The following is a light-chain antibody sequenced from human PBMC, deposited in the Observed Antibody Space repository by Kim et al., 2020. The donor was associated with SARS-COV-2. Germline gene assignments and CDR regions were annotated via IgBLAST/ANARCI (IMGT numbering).Light chain of an antibody. CDR1: QTVLYNSNNKNY. CDR3: QQDYSTPPS. V-gene: IGKV4-1*01. Sequence: DIVMTQSPDSLAVSLGERATLNCKSSQTVLYNSNNKNYLAWYQQKPGQAPKLLIYWASIRESGVSDRFSGSGSETDFTLTISSLQAEDVAVYYGQQDYSTPPSFGQGTKLEI. CDR2: WAS. J-gene: IGKJ2*03.